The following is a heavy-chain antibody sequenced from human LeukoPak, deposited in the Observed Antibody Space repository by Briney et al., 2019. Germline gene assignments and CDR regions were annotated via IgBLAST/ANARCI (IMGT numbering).Heavy chain of an antibody. Sequence: GSLRLSCAASGFTFSSYAMSWIRQPPGKGLEWIGEINHSGSTNYNPSLKSRVTISVDTSKNQFSLKLSSVTAADTAVYYCARGSRYYYDSSGYYYFDYWGQGTLVTVSS. CDR1: GFTFSSYA. V-gene: IGHV4-34*01. CDR2: INHSGST. D-gene: IGHD3-22*01. CDR3: ARGSRYYYDSSGYYYFDY. J-gene: IGHJ4*02.